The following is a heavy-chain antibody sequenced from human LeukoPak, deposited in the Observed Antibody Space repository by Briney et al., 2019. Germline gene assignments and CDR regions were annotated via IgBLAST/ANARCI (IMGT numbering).Heavy chain of an antibody. J-gene: IGHJ5*02. V-gene: IGHV4-59*01. CDR3: ARAPPTQGYYDFWSGYWTFGWFDP. CDR2: IYYSGST. CDR1: GGSISSYY. D-gene: IGHD3-3*01. Sequence: KPSETLSLTCTVSGGSISSYYWSWIRQPPGKGLEWIGYIYYSGSTNYNPSLKSRFTISVDTSKNQFSLKLSSVTAADTAVYYCARAPPTQGYYDFWSGYWTFGWFDPWGQGTLVTVSS.